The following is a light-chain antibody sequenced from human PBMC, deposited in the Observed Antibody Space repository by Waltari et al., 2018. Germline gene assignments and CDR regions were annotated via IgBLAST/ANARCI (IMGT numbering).Light chain of an antibody. J-gene: IGLJ3*02. CDR3: SSYTTSSTLV. CDR1: SSDGGGYHY. CDR2: EVT. Sequence: QSALTQPASVSGHPGQSITISCTGTSSDGGGYHYVSWYQRHPGKAPQLLIYEVTNRPSGVSNRFSGSKSANTASLTISGLQAEDEADYYCSSYTTSSTLVFGGGTKLTVL. V-gene: IGLV2-14*01.